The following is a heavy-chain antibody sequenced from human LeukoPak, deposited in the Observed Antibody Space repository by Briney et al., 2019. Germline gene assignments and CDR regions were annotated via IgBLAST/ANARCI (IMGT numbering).Heavy chain of an antibody. J-gene: IGHJ4*02. D-gene: IGHD3-16*01. CDR1: GFTFSSYG. CDR3: ARTDLVRSFDY. CDR2: INQDGSEK. V-gene: IGHV3-7*01. Sequence: GGSLRLSCAASGFTFSSYGMSWVRQAPGKGLEWVANINQDGSEKWFVDSVKGRFTISRDNAKNSLYLQMNSLRAEDTAIYYCARTDLVRSFDYWGQGTLVTVSS.